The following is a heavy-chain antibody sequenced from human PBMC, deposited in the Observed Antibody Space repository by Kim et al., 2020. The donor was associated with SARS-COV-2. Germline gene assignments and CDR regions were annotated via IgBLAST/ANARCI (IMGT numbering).Heavy chain of an antibody. J-gene: IGHJ6*02. CDR3: ARVWDLNDFWSGYGGMDV. CDR2: ISYDGSNK. CDR1: GFTFSSYA. V-gene: IGHV3-30-3*01. D-gene: IGHD3-3*01. Sequence: GGSLRLSCAASGFTFSSYAMHWVRQAPGKGLEWVAVISYDGSNKYYADSVKGRFTISRDNSKNTLYLQMNSLRAEDTAVYYCARVWDLNDFWSGYGGMDVWGQGTTVTVSS.